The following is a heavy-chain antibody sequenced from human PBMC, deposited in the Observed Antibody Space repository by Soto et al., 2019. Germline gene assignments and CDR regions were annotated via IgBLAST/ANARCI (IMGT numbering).Heavy chain of an antibody. D-gene: IGHD6-13*01. V-gene: IGHV1-69*06. CDR3: ARSSYSSSQTGGYYYYGMDV. Sequence: GASVKVSCKASGGTFSSYAISCVRQAPGQRLEWMGGSIPICGTANYAQKFQGRVTITADKSTSTAYRELSSLRSEDTAVYYCARSSYSSSQTGGYYYYGMDVWGQGTTVTVSS. CDR2: SIPICGTA. CDR1: GGTFSSYA. J-gene: IGHJ6*02.